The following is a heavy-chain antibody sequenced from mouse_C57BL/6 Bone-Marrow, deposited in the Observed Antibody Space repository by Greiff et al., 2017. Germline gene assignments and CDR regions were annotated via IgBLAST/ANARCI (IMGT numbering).Heavy chain of an antibody. CDR1: GYAFTNYL. V-gene: IGHV1-54*01. D-gene: IGHD4-1*01. CDR2: INPGSGGT. Sequence: QVQLQQSGAELVRPGTSVKVSCKASGYAFTNYLIEWVKQRPGQGLEWIGVINPGSGGTNYNEKFKGKATLTADKSSSTAYMQLSSLTSEDSAVYSCARSKNGDSGFAYWGQGTLVTVPA. J-gene: IGHJ3*01. CDR3: ARSKNGDSGFAY.